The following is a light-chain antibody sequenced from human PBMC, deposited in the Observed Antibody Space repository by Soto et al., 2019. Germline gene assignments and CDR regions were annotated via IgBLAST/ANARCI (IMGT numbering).Light chain of an antibody. CDR2: LNSDGSH. V-gene: IGLV4-69*01. J-gene: IGLJ1*01. CDR3: QTWGTGIHV. Sequence: QPVLTQSPSASASLGASVKLTCTLSSGHSSYAIAWHQQQPEKGPRYLMKLNSDGSHSKGDGIPDRFSGSSSGAERYLIIASLQSEDEADCYCQTWGTGIHVFGTGTKVTVL. CDR1: SGHSSYA.